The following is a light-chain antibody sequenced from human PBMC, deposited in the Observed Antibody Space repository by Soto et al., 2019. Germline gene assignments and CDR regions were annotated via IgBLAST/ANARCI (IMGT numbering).Light chain of an antibody. J-gene: IGKJ1*01. CDR3: QQYNNWPWT. Sequence: ETVMTQSPDTLSVSPGESATLSCRASQDVSTNLAWFHHKPGQTPRLVLYGASKRATGMTGRFSGSGSGTEFTLTISSLQSEDFAVYYCQQYNNWPWTFGQGTKVDIK. CDR1: QDVSTN. V-gene: IGKV3-15*01. CDR2: GAS.